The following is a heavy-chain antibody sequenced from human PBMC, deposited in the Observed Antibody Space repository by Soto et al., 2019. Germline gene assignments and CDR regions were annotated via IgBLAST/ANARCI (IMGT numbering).Heavy chain of an antibody. CDR2: ISYDGSYR. V-gene: IGHV3-30-3*01. J-gene: IGHJ2*01. CDR1: GFALTPYA. CDR3: ASDWERGGGSYLWKFDL. Sequence: QEQLVESGGGVVQPGRTLRLSCAASGFALTPYAMHWVRQAPGKGLEWVAIISYDGSYRSYGDSVKGRFTFSRDNSENSLYLQMDTLSSEETAVYYCASDWERGGGSYLWKFDLWGRGTLVTVSS. D-gene: IGHD1-26*01.